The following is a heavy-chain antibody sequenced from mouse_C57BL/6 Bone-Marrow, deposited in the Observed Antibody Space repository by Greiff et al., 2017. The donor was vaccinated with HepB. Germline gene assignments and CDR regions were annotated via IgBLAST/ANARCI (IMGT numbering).Heavy chain of an antibody. Sequence: QVQLQQPGAELVKPGASVKLSCKASGYTFTSYWMQWVKQRPGQGLEWIGEIDPSDSYTNYNQKFKGKATLTVDTSSSTAYMQLSSLTSEDSAVYYCARSLYDAMDYWGQGTSVTVSS. J-gene: IGHJ4*01. V-gene: IGHV1-50*01. CDR2: IDPSDSYT. CDR1: GYTFTSYW. D-gene: IGHD2-12*01. CDR3: ARSLYDAMDY.